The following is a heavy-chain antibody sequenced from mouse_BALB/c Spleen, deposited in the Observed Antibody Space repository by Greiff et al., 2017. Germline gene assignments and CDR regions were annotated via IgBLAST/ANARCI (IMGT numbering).Heavy chain of an antibody. V-gene: IGHV2-6-7*01. Sequence: VQLVESGPGLVAPSQSLSITCTVSGFSLTGYGVNWVRQPPGKGLEWLGMIWGDGSTDYNSALKSRLSISKDNSKSQVFLKMNSLQTDDTARYYCAREGGNYEGAMDYWGQGTSVTVSS. CDR1: GFSLTGYG. CDR3: AREGGNYEGAMDY. J-gene: IGHJ4*01. CDR2: IWGDGST. D-gene: IGHD2-1*01.